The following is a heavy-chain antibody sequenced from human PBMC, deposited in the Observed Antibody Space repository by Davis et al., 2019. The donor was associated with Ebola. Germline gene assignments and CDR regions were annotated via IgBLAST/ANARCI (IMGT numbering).Heavy chain of an antibody. CDR2: LGTSADT. CDR3: ARGVAVGGFYFEY. D-gene: IGHD6-19*01. J-gene: IGHJ4*02. V-gene: IGHV3-69-1*01. CDR1: GFPLLCYC. Sequence: GSPNIPFAAPGFPLLCYCLLGVRQAPGKGLEWLSTLGTSADTYYADSVKGRFTISRDNAKNSLDLQMNSLRDEDTAVYYCARGVAVGGFYFEYWGKGTLVTVSS.